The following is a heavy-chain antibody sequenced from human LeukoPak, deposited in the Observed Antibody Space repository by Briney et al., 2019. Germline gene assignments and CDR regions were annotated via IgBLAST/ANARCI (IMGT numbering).Heavy chain of an antibody. CDR2: INWNGGST. Sequence: PGGSLRLSCAASGFTFEDYGMSWVRQAPGKGLEWVSGINWNGGSTGYADSVKGRFTISRDNAKNSLYLQMNSLRAEDTALYYCARESSSGSWYYFDYWGQGTLVTVSS. D-gene: IGHD6-19*01. J-gene: IGHJ4*02. V-gene: IGHV3-20*04. CDR1: GFTFEDYG. CDR3: ARESSSGSWYYFDY.